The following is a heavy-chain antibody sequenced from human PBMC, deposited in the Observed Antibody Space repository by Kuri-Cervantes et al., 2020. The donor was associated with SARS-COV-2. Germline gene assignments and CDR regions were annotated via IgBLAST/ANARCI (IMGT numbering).Heavy chain of an antibody. CDR3: ARGAANYYYMDV. J-gene: IGHJ6*03. CDR2: ISFDGRNT. CDR1: GFIFSDYA. V-gene: IGHV3-30*04. Sequence: GESLKISCEASGFIFSDYAMDWVRQAPGKGLEWVAIISFDGRNTKFADSVKGRFSISRDNSKNTVSLRMNSLRAEDTAMYYCARGAANYYYMDVWGKGTTVTVSS. D-gene: IGHD3-16*01.